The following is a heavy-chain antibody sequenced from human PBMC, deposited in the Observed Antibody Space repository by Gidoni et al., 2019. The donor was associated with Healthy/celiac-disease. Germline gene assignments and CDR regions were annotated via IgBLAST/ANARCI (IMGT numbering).Heavy chain of an antibody. CDR1: GFTFSNAW. CDR3: TPCAVVVITTGYYYGMYV. V-gene: IGHV3-15*07. J-gene: IGHJ6*02. D-gene: IGHD3-22*01. Sequence: EVQLVESGGGLVKHGGSLRLACAASGFTFSNAWMNWVRQAPGKGLEWVGRIKGKTDGGTTDYAAPVKVRFTLSSDDSKNPLYLQMNSLTTEDTAVYYCTPCAVVVITTGYYYGMYVCCQGTTVTVSS. CDR2: IKGKTDGGTT.